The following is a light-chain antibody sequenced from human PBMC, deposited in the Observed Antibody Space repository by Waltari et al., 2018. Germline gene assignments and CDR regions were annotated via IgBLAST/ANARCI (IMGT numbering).Light chain of an antibody. J-gene: IGKJ4*01. V-gene: IGKV1-33*01. CDR3: QQYHSVPLT. CDR1: QDIKKS. CDR2: DAS. Sequence: DIHMTQSPSSLSAPVGDRVTITCQASQDIKKSLNWFHQQPGKAPQVLIFDASNSQTGAPSTFGGSGSRTDFTFTISSLQPEDMGTYYCQQYHSVPLTFGGGTRVEIK.